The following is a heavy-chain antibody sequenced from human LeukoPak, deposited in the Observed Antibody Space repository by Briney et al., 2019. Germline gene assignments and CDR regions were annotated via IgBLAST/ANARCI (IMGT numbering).Heavy chain of an antibody. D-gene: IGHD3-22*01. CDR3: ARALGSVVVMGMDAFDI. J-gene: IGHJ3*02. V-gene: IGHV1-18*04. Sequence: GASVKVSCKASGYTFTGYYMHWVRQAPGQGLEWMGWINPNSGNTNYAQKLQGRVTMTTGTSTSTAYMELRSLRSDDTAVYYCARALGSVVVMGMDAFDIWGQGTMVTVSS. CDR2: INPNSGNT. CDR1: GYTFTGYY.